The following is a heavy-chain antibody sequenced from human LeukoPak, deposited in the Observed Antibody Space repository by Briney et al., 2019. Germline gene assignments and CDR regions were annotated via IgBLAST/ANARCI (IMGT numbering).Heavy chain of an antibody. D-gene: IGHD3-3*01. CDR2: ISSSSSYI. V-gene: IGHV3-21*01. CDR1: GFTFSSYS. J-gene: IGHJ4*02. Sequence: GGSLRLSCAASGFTFSSYSMNWVRQAPGKGLEWVSSISSSSSYIYYADSVKGRFTISKDNAKNSLYLQMNSLRAEDTAVYYCARAGDPFRSGYCFVDYWGQGTLVTVSS. CDR3: ARAGDPFRSGYCFVDY.